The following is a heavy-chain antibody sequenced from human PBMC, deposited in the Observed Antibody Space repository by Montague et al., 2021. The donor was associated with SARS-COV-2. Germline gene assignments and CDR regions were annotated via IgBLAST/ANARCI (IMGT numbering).Heavy chain of an antibody. Sequence: SRSISLSASGFPFSSYWMHWVRQAPGTGLVWVSRVKGDGSRISYADSVKGRFTISRDNAKNTLYLQMNSLRAEDTAVYFCARGYFPVGGSENWGSYGMDVWGQGTTVTVSS. V-gene: IGHV3-74*01. CDR3: ARGYFPVGGSENWGSYGMDV. CDR1: GFPFSSYW. J-gene: IGHJ6*02. CDR2: VKGDGSRI. D-gene: IGHD3-16*01.